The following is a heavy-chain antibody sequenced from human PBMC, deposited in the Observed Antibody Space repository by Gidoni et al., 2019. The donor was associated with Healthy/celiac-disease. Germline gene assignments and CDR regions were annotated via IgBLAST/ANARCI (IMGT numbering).Heavy chain of an antibody. CDR3: ARDFAVTPRGYFDY. D-gene: IGHD4-4*01. CDR2: IYSGGST. Sequence: EVQLVESGGGLVQPGGSLRLYCAASGFTVSSNYMSWVRQASGKGVDLVSVIYSGGSTYYADSVKGRFTISRDNSKNTLYLQMNSLRAEDTAVYYCARDFAVTPRGYFDYWGQGTLVTVSS. J-gene: IGHJ4*02. CDR1: GFTVSSNY. V-gene: IGHV3-66*01.